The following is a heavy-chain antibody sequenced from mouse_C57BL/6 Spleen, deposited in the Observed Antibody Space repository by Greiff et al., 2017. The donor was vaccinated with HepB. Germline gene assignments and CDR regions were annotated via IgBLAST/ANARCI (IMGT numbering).Heavy chain of an antibody. V-gene: IGHV1-82*01. D-gene: IGHD1-1*01. CDR3: GKGGYGSSYWYFGV. J-gene: IGHJ1*03. CDR2: IYPGDGDT. Sequence: QVQLKESGPELVKPGASVKISCKASGYAFSSSWMNWVKQRPGKGLEWIGRIYPGDGDTNYNGKFKGKATLTADKSSSTGYLQLSSLTSEDSAVYFCGKGGYGSSYWYFGVWGTGATVNVSS. CDR1: GYAFSSSW.